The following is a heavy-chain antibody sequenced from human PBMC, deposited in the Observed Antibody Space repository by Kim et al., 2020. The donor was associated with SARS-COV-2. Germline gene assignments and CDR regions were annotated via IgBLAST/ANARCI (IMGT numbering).Heavy chain of an antibody. Sequence: GGSLRLSCAASGFTFSSYGMHWVRQAPGKGLEWVAVIWYDGSNKYYADSVKGRFTISRDNSKNTLYLQMNSLRAEDTAVYYCARGGRLADYDILTGYYRGYYGMDVWGQGTTVTVSS. CDR1: GFTFSSYG. CDR3: ARGGRLADYDILTGYYRGYYGMDV. CDR2: IWYDGSNK. V-gene: IGHV3-33*01. D-gene: IGHD3-9*01. J-gene: IGHJ6*02.